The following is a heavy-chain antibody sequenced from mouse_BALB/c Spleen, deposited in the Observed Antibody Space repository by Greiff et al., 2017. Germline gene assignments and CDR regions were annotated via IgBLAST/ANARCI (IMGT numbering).Heavy chain of an antibody. CDR1: GFNIQDTY. V-gene: IGHV14-3*02. D-gene: IGHD1-3*01. Sequence: EVQLQQSGAELVKPGASVKLSCTASGFNIQDTYMHWVKQRPEQGLEWIGRIDPANGNTKYDPKFQGKATITADTSSNTAYLQLSSLTSEDTAVYYCARSGNYDAMDYWGQGTSVTVSS. J-gene: IGHJ4*01. CDR2: IDPANGNT. CDR3: ARSGNYDAMDY.